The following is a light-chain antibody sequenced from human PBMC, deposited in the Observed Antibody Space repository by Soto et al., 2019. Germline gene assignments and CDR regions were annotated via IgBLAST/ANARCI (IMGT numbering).Light chain of an antibody. CDR2: DTS. CDR3: QQSYSTPYT. J-gene: IGKJ2*01. CDR1: QSVTNY. V-gene: IGKV3-11*01. Sequence: EIVLTQSPATLSLSPGERATLSCRASQSVTNYLAWYQQKPGQAPRLLIYDTSSRATGIPARFNGGGSGTEFTLTISSLEPEDFATYYCQQSYSTPYTFGQGTKLEIK.